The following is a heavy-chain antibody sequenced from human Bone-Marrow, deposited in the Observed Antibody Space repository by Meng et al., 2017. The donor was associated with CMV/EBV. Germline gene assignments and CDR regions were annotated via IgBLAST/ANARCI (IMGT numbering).Heavy chain of an antibody. V-gene: IGHV4-30-4*08. D-gene: IGHD3-10*01. Sequence: LRLSCTVSGGSISSGDYYWSWIRQPPGKGLEWIGYIYYSGSTYYNPSLKSRVTISVDTSKNQFSLKLSSVTAADTAVYCCARGRFAYGSGSHDYWGQGTRVTVSS. CDR3: ARGRFAYGSGSHDY. CDR2: IYYSGST. J-gene: IGHJ4*02. CDR1: GGSISSGDYY.